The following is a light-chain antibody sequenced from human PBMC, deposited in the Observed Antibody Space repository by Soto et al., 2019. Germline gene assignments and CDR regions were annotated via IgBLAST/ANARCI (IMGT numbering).Light chain of an antibody. Sequence: EVVMTQSPATLSVSPGERATLSCRASETVATNLAWYQQKPGQAPRLLISGASTRAAGISDRFRGSGSGTEFTLTISSLRSEDSAIYFCQQRSSWPLTFGGGTKVDIK. V-gene: IGKV3-15*01. CDR1: ETVATN. CDR2: GAS. J-gene: IGKJ4*02. CDR3: QQRSSWPLT.